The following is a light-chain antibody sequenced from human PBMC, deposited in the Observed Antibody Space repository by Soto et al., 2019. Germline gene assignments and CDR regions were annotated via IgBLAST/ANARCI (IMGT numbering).Light chain of an antibody. CDR2: EVS. CDR1: SSDVGGYIY. Sequence: QSALTQPPSASGSPGQSVTISCTGTSSDVGGYIYASWYQQHPGKAPKLMIYEVSKRPSGVPDRFSGSKSGNTASLTVSGLQAEDEADYYCSSYAGSNNWVFGGGTQLTVL. J-gene: IGLJ3*02. V-gene: IGLV2-8*01. CDR3: SSYAGSNNWV.